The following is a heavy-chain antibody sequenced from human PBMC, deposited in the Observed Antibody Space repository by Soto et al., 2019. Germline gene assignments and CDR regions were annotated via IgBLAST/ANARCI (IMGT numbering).Heavy chain of an antibody. CDR3: ARETGYSSGWRQDY. CDR1: GFTFSGSA. J-gene: IGHJ4*02. V-gene: IGHV3-73*01. Sequence: GGSLRLSCAASGFTFSGSAMHWVRQASGKGLEWLGRIRNKANSYGTTYAATVKGRFTISRDDSKNTLYLQMNSLRVEDTAVYYCARETGYSSGWRQDYWGQGTLVTVSS. CDR2: IRNKANSYGT. D-gene: IGHD6-19*01.